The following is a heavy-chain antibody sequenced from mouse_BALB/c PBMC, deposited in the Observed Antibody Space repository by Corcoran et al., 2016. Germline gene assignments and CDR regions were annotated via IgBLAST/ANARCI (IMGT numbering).Heavy chain of an antibody. J-gene: IGHJ4*01. V-gene: IGHV14-1*02. CDR3: ARWEALYAMDY. D-gene: IGHD4-1*01. CDR2: IDPENGNT. CDR1: GFNIKDYY. Sequence: EVQLQQSGAELVRPGALVKLSCKASGFNIKDYYMHWVKQRPEQGLEWIGWIDPENGNTIYDPKFQGKASITADTSSNTAYLQLSSLTSEDTAVYYCARWEALYAMDYWGQGTSVTVSS.